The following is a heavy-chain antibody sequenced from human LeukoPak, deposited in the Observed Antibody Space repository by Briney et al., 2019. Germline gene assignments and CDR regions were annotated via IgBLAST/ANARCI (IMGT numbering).Heavy chain of an antibody. CDR2: INPSGGST. J-gene: IGHJ6*02. D-gene: IGHD3-22*01. CDR3: ARDRPGQHDSSGYYYRHYGMDV. CDR1: GYTFTSYY. Sequence: ASVKVSFKASGYTFTSYYMHWVRQAPGQGLEWMGIINPSGGSTSYAQKFQGRVTMTRDTSTSTVYMELSSLRSEDTAVYYCARDRPGQHDSSGYYYRHYGMDVWGQGTTVTVSS. V-gene: IGHV1-46*01.